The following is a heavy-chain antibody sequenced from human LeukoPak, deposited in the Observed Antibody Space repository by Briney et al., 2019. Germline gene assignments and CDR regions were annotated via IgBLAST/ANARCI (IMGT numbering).Heavy chain of an antibody. CDR1: GFTFRRFW. CDR2: INPDGRDT. Sequence: GGSLRLSCAASGFTFRRFWMNWVRQAPGKGLEWVAHINPDGRDTYYVDSVKGRFTISRDNAQNSMYLQMNSLRVEDTAVYYCTSWGDTTAEYFQRWGQGTLVTVSS. D-gene: IGHD2-21*02. J-gene: IGHJ1*01. V-gene: IGHV3-7*01. CDR3: TSWGDTTAEYFQR.